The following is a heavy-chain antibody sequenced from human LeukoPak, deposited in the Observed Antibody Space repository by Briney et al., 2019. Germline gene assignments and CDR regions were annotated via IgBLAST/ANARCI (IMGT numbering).Heavy chain of an antibody. J-gene: IGHJ4*02. CDR2: ISAYNGNT. D-gene: IGHD3-10*01. Sequence: ASVKVSCKASGYTFTSYGISWVRQAPGQGLEWMGWISAYNGNTNYAQKLQGRVTMTTDTSTSTAYMELRSLRSDDTAVYYYARGQYYYGSGSQPIDYWGQGTLVTVSS. CDR3: ARGQYYYGSGSQPIDY. V-gene: IGHV1-18*01. CDR1: GYTFTSYG.